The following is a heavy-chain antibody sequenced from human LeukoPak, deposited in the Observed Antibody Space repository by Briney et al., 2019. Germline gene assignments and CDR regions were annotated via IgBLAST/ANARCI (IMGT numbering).Heavy chain of an antibody. V-gene: IGHV4-59*01. Sequence: SETLSLTCTVSGGSISSYYWSWIRQPPGKGLEWIGYIYYSGSTNYNPSLKSRVTISVDTSKNQFSLKLSSVTAADTAVYYCARGRITMVRGVIITPRVDYWGQGTLVTVSS. CDR2: IYYSGST. CDR3: ARGRITMVRGVIITPRVDY. D-gene: IGHD3-10*01. J-gene: IGHJ4*02. CDR1: GGSISSYY.